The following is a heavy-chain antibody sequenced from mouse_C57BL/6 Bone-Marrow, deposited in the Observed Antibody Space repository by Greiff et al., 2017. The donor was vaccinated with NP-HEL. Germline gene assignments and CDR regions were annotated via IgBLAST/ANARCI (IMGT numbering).Heavy chain of an antibody. D-gene: IGHD1-1*01. CDR2: SRNKANDYTT. CDR3: ARDAEDYYGSSYDWYFDV. Sequence: EVKLVESGGGLVQSGRSLRLSCATSGFTFSDFYMEWVRQAPGKGLEWIAASRNKANDYTTEYSASVKGRFIVSGDTSQSILYLQMNALRAEDTAIYYCARDAEDYYGSSYDWYFDVWGTGTTVTVSS. V-gene: IGHV7-1*01. J-gene: IGHJ1*03. CDR1: GFTFSDFY.